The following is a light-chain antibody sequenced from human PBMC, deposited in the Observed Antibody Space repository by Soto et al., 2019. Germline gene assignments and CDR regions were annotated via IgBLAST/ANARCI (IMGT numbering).Light chain of an antibody. J-gene: IGKJ4*01. V-gene: IGKV1-8*01. Sequence: AIRMTQSPSSFSASTGDRVTITCRASQGISSYLAWYQQKPGKAPKLLIYAASTLQSGFPSSLSGSGSGTDFTLTISCLQSEDFATYYCQQYYSYPVTVGGGTKVEIK. CDR1: QGISSY. CDR2: AAS. CDR3: QQYYSYPVT.